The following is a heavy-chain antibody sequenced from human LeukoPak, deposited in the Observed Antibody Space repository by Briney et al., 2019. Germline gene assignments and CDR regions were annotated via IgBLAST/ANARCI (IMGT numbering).Heavy chain of an antibody. J-gene: IGHJ4*02. CDR2: LYYTGST. V-gene: IGHV4-59*08. CDR1: GGSITNYY. Sequence: PSETLSLTCTVSGGSITNYYWSWIRQPPGKGLEWIGYLYYTGSTNYNPSLKSRVTISADTSKNQFSLKLSSVTAADTAVYYCARLTSGHFDYWGQGTLVTVSS. CDR3: ARLTSGHFDY. D-gene: IGHD3-10*01.